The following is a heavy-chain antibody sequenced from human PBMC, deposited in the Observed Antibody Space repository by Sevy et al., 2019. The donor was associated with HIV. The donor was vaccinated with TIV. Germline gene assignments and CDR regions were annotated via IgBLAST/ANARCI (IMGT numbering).Heavy chain of an antibody. Sequence: GGSLRLSCAASGFTFSSYSMNWVRQAPGKGLEWVSYISSSSSTIYYADSVKGRFTISRDNAKNSLYLQMNSLGAEDTAVYYCARGTVSRITHFLGGMDVWGQGTTVTVSS. D-gene: IGHD3-10*01. CDR3: ARGTVSRITHFLGGMDV. V-gene: IGHV3-48*01. J-gene: IGHJ6*02. CDR1: GFTFSSYS. CDR2: ISSSSSTI.